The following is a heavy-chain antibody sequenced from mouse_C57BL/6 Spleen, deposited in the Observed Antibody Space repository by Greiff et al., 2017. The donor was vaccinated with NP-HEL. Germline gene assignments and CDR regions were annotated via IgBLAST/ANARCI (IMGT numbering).Heavy chain of an antibody. Sequence: VHLVESGPGLVAPSQSLSITCTVSGFSLTSYGVHWVRQPPGKGLEWLVVIWSDGSTTYNSALKSRLSISKDNSKSQVFLKMNSLQTDDTAMYYCARHSDYYGSSYDAMDYWGQGTSVTVSS. J-gene: IGHJ4*01. CDR2: IWSDGST. CDR3: ARHSDYYGSSYDAMDY. CDR1: GFSLTSYG. D-gene: IGHD1-1*01. V-gene: IGHV2-6-1*01.